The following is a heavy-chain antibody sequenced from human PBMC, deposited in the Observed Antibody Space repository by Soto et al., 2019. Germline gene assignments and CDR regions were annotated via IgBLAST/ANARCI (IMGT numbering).Heavy chain of an antibody. Sequence: QVQLQESGPGLMKPSQTLSLTCTVSGGSISSGGYYWSWIRQHPVKGLGWIGYISYSGTTYYNPSFKSRVTISVDTSKNQFALKLSSVTAADTAVYYCASDAISRDSIWGQGTLVTVSS. J-gene: IGHJ4*02. CDR2: ISYSGTT. CDR1: GGSISSGGYY. CDR3: ASDAISRDSI. D-gene: IGHD3-22*01. V-gene: IGHV4-31*03.